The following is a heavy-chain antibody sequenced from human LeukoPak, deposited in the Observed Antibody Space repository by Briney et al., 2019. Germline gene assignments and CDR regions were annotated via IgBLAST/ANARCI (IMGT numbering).Heavy chain of an antibody. CDR1: GFTFSSYS. CDR3: ARDPPLGSGPVYYYYYMDV. D-gene: IGHD1-14*01. J-gene: IGHJ6*03. V-gene: IGHV3-48*01. CDR2: ISSSSSTI. Sequence: TGGSLRLSCAASGFTFSSYSMNWVRQAPGKGLEWVSYISSSSSTIYYADSVKGRFTISRDNAKNSLYLQMNSLRAEDTAVYYCARDPPLGSGPVYYYYYMDVWGKGTTVTVSS.